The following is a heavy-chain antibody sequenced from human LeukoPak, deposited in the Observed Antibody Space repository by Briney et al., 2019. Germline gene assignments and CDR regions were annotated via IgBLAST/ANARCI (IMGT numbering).Heavy chain of an antibody. D-gene: IGHD3-3*01. J-gene: IGHJ6*02. CDR1: GFTVSSNY. Sequence: GGSLRLSCAASGFTVSSNYMSWVRQAPGKGLEWVSVIYSGGSTYYADSVKGRFTISRDNSKNTLYLQMNSLRAEDTAVYYCARSLNDFWSGYYTGIMDAWGQGTTVTVSS. CDR2: IYSGGST. CDR3: ARSLNDFWSGYYTGIMDA. V-gene: IGHV3-66*01.